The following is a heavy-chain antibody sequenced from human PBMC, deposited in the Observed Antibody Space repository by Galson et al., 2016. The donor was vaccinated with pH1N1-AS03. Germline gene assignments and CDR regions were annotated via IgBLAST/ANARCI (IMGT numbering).Heavy chain of an antibody. V-gene: IGHV3-43*02. CDR1: GFTFEDYA. D-gene: IGHD1-14*01. Sequence: FLRLSCAASGFTFEDYAMHWVRQAPGKGLEWVSLIGGNGLIPGYADSVKGRFTMSRDNRKNFVYPEMHSLTTEDSALYYCAKDMNRFDYWGQGTRVTVSS. CDR2: IGGNGLIP. J-gene: IGHJ4*02. CDR3: AKDMNRFDY.